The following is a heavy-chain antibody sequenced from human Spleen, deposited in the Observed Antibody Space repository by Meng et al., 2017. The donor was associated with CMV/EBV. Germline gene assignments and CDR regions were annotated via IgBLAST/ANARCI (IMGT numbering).Heavy chain of an antibody. V-gene: IGHV3-23*01. J-gene: IGHJ4*02. D-gene: IGHD3-10*01. CDR2: INVGGGST. CDR1: GFTFSSYA. Sequence: GGSLRLSCAVSGFTFSSYAMSWVRQAPGKGLEWVSGINVGGGSTYYADSVKGRFTISRYNSKNTLYLQMNSLRAEDTAVYYCAKEANYYGSGSYDYWGQGTLVTVSS. CDR3: AKEANYYGSGSYDY.